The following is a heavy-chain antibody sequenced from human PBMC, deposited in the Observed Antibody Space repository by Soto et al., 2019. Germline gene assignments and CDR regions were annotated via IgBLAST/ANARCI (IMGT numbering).Heavy chain of an antibody. V-gene: IGHV3-7*01. CDR3: ARIAASGRGWDV. D-gene: IGHD6-13*01. CDR1: GFTFSSYW. CDR2: IQQDGSEE. J-gene: IGHJ6*02. Sequence: EVQLVESGGGLVQPGGSLRLSCVDSGFTFSSYWMSWVRQAPVKGLEWVGNIQQDGSEENYVDSVKGRFTISRDNAKNSMYLQMNSLRAEDTAVYSCARIAASGRGWDVWGQGTTVVVSS.